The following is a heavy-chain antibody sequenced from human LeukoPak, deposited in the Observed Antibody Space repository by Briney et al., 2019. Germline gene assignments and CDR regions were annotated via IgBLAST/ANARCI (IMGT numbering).Heavy chain of an antibody. Sequence: PSQTLSLTCTVSGGSISSGSYCWSWIRQPAGKGLEWIGYIYYSGSTNYNPSLKSRVTISVDTSKNQFSLKLSSVTAADTAVYYCARVNVDTAMVEGAYYFDYWGQGTLVTVSS. CDR2: IYYSGST. V-gene: IGHV4-61*10. CDR3: ARVNVDTAMVEGAYYFDY. D-gene: IGHD5-18*01. J-gene: IGHJ4*02. CDR1: GGSISSGSYC.